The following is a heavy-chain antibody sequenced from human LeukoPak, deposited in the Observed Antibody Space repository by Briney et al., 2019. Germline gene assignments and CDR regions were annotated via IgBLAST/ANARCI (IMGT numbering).Heavy chain of an antibody. V-gene: IGHV1-2*02. D-gene: IGHD5-18*01. J-gene: IGHJ6*03. CDR1: GYTFTGYY. CDR3: ARHTAAGDYMDV. Sequence: ASVKVSCKASGYTFTGYYMHWVRQAPGQGLEWMGWINPNSGGTNYAQKFQGRVTMTRDTSISTAYMELSRLRSDDTAVYYCARHTAAGDYMDVWGKGTTVTVSS. CDR2: INPNSGGT.